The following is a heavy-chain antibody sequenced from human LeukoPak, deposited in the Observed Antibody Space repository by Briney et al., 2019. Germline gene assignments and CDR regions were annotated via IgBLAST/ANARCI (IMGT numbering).Heavy chain of an antibody. D-gene: IGHD5-12*01. CDR2: IYSGGST. V-gene: IGHV3-53*05. CDR3: AKDIVATITSGGVHY. CDR1: GFTVSSNY. J-gene: IGHJ4*02. Sequence: PGGSLRLSRAASGFTVSSNYMSWVRQAPGKGLEWVSVIYSGGSTYYADSGKGRFTISRDNAKNSLYLQMNSLRAEDTALYYCAKDIVATITSGGVHYWGQGTLVTVSS.